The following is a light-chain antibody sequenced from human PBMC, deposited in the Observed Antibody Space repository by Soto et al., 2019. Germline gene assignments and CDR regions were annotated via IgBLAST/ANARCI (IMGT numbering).Light chain of an antibody. CDR1: SSNIGSSP. J-gene: IGLJ2*01. Sequence: QSVLTQPPSASGTPGQRVTISCSGSSSNIGSSPVYWHQQLPGTAPKLLIYRNDQRPSAVPDRFSGSKSGTSASLAISGLRSEDEADYYCASWDDSLSAVVFGGGTQLTVL. CDR2: RND. V-gene: IGLV1-47*01. CDR3: ASWDDSLSAVV.